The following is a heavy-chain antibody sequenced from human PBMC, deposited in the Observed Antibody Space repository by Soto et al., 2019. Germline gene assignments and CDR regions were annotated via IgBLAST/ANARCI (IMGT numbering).Heavy chain of an antibody. CDR1: GFTFSSYW. J-gene: IGHJ5*02. CDR2: IKPDGSST. CDR3: VRGVGYCISTSCRNWFDT. V-gene: IGHV3-74*01. Sequence: PGGSLRLSCAASGFTFSSYWMHWVRQAPGKGLVWVSRIKPDGSSTTYADSVKGRFTISRDNAKNTLYLQMNSLRAEDTAVYFCVRGVGYCISTSCRNWFDTWGQGTLVTVSS. D-gene: IGHD2-2*01.